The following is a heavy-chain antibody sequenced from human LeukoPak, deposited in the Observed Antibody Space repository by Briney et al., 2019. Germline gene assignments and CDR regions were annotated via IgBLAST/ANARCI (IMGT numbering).Heavy chain of an antibody. CDR2: INPSGGST. Sequence: ASVKVSCKASGYTFTGYYMHWVRQAPGQGLEWMGIINPSGGSTSYAQKFQGRVTMTRDTSTSTVYMELSSLRSEDTAVYYCARGVRTRYCSGGSCSAIDYWGQGTLVTVSS. CDR1: GYTFTGYY. CDR3: ARGVRTRYCSGGSCSAIDY. J-gene: IGHJ4*02. D-gene: IGHD2-15*01. V-gene: IGHV1-46*01.